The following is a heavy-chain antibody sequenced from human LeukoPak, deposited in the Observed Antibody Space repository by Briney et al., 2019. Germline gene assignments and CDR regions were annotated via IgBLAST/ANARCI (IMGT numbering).Heavy chain of an antibody. CDR3: ARDGGYGSYVSPSNWYFDL. CDR1: GFTVSNNY. D-gene: IGHD1-26*01. V-gene: IGHV3-53*01. J-gene: IGHJ2*01. CDR2: IYSGGST. Sequence: PGGSLRLSCAASGFTVSNNYMNWVRQARGKGLDWVSVIYSGGSTDYADSVKGRFTISRDNSKNTLYLQMNNLRAEDTAVYYCARDGGYGSYVSPSNWYFDLWGRGTLVTVSS.